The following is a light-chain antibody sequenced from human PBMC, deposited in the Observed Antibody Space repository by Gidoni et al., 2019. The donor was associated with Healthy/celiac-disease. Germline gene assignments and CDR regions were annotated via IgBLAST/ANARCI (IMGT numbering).Light chain of an antibody. CDR2: CAS. J-gene: IGKJ1*01. Sequence: EIVMTQSPATLSGSPGERATLSCRASQSVSSNLAWYQQKPGQAPRLLIYCASTRATGIPARFSGSGSGTEFTLTISSLQSEDFAVYYCQQYNNRPTFGQGTKVEIK. CDR3: QQYNNRPT. CDR1: QSVSSN. V-gene: IGKV3-15*01.